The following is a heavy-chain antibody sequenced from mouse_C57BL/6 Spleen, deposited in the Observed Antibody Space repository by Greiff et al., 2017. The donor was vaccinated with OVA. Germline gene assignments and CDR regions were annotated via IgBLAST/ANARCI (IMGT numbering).Heavy chain of an antibody. V-gene: IGHV1-26*01. Sequence: EVQLQQSGPELVKPGASVKISCKASGYTFTDYYMNWVKQSHGKSLEWIGDINPNNGGTSYNQKFKGKATLTVDKSSSTAYMELRSLTSEDSAVYYCARKGSNYVSYYAMDYWGQGTSVTVSS. D-gene: IGHD2-5*01. CDR1: GYTFTDYY. CDR3: ARKGSNYVSYYAMDY. CDR2: INPNNGGT. J-gene: IGHJ4*01.